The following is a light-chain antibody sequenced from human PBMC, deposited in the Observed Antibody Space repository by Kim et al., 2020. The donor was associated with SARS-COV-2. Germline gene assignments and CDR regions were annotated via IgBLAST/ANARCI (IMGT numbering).Light chain of an antibody. CDR2: SAS. J-gene: IGKJ1*01. V-gene: IGKV3-15*01. Sequence: SVSPGANVTLSCRTSQSCGTTVAWYQQRPGQAPTLLIYSASTRATGVPPTFSGSGSGTEFTLTISSLQSEDFALYYCQQYNNWQWSFGQGTKLEI. CDR1: QSCGTT. CDR3: QQYNNWQWS.